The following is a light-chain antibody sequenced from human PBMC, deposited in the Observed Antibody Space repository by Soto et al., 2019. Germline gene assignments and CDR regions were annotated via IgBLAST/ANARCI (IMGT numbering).Light chain of an antibody. J-gene: IGKJ4*01. V-gene: IGKV3-11*01. CDR2: DAS. CDR3: QQRSNWPLT. CDR1: QSVSSY. Sequence: EIVLTQSPGTLSLSPGERATLSCRASQSVSSYLAWYQQKPGQAPRLLFYDASNRATGIPARFSGSGSGTDFTLTISSLEPEDFAVYYCQQRSNWPLTFGGGTKVDIK.